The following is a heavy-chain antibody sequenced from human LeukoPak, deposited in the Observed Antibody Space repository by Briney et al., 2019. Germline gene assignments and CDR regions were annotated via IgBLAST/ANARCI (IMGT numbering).Heavy chain of an antibody. V-gene: IGHV1-69*02. Sequence: SVKVSCKXSGGTFSSYTISWVRQAPGQGLERMGRIIPILGIANYSQKFQGRVTITADKSTSTAYMELSSLRSEDTAVYYCARVCSGGSCYVDYWGQGTLVTVSS. CDR2: IIPILGIA. D-gene: IGHD2-15*01. CDR3: ARVCSGGSCYVDY. CDR1: GGTFSSYT. J-gene: IGHJ4*02.